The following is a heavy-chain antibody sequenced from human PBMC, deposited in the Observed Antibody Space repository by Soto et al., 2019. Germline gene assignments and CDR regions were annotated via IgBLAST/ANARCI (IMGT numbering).Heavy chain of an antibody. Sequence: GGSLRLSCAASGFTFSSYWMSWVRQAPGKGLEWVANIKQDGSEKYYVDSVKGRFTISRDNAKNSLYLQMNSLRAEDTAVYYCARDYTIFDFGWRLLFGYYFDYWGQGTLVTSPQ. J-gene: IGHJ4*02. CDR2: IKQDGSEK. V-gene: IGHV3-7*01. CDR1: GFTFSSYW. CDR3: ARDYTIFDFGWRLLFGYYFDY. D-gene: IGHD2-21*02.